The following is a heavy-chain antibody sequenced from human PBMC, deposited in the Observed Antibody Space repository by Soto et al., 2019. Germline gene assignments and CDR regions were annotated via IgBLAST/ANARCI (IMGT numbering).Heavy chain of an antibody. J-gene: IGHJ3*02. CDR2: IYPGDSDT. CDR3: ASIRVGVTAIPFGAFDI. CDR1: GYSFTSYW. V-gene: IGHV5-51*01. Sequence: GESLKISCKGSGYSFTSYWIGWVRQVPGKGLEWMGIIYPGDSDTRYSPSFQGQVTISADKSISTAYLQWSSLKASDTAMYYCASIRVGVTAIPFGAFDIWGQGTMVTV. D-gene: IGHD2-21*02.